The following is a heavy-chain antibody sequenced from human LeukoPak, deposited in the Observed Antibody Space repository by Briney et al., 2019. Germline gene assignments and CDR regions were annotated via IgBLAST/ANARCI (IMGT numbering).Heavy chain of an antibody. CDR2: IWYDGSNK. CDR3: ARDSSRYDFWRGSYYYYMDV. Sequence: GRSLRLSCAASGFTFGSYGMHWVRQAPGKGLEWVAVIWYDGSNKYYADSVKGRFTISRDNSKNTLYLQMNSLRAEDTAVYYCARDSSRYDFWRGSYYYYMDVWGKGTTVTVSS. CDR1: GFTFGSYG. V-gene: IGHV3-33*01. D-gene: IGHD3-3*01. J-gene: IGHJ6*03.